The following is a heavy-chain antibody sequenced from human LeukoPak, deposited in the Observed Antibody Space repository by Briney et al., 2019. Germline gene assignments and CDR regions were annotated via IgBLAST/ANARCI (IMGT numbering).Heavy chain of an antibody. CDR2: IRGSGGST. CDR1: GFTFSSYA. CDR3: AKDREGGFDY. J-gene: IGHJ4*02. D-gene: IGHD1-26*01. Sequence: GGSLRLSCAASGFTFSSYAMSWVRQAPGKGLECVSAIRGSGGSTYYADSVKGRFTISRDNSKNTLYLQMNSLRAEDTAVYYCAKDREGGFDYWGQGTLVTVSS. V-gene: IGHV3-23*01.